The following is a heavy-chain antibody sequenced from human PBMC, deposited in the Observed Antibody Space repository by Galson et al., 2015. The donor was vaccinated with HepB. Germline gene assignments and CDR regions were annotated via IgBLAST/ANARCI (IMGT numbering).Heavy chain of an antibody. V-gene: IGHV5-10-1*01. CDR1: GSKFRSYS. J-gene: IGHJ5*01. CDR2: IDPSNSYS. CDR3: ARQGSGWYSGGNWFDS. Sequence: QSGAEVTKPGESLRISCEASGSKFRSYSITWVRQMPEKGLEWMGRIDPSNSYSNYSPSFQGHVTMSVDKSINTAYLQWSSLKASDTATYYCARQGSGWYSGGNWFDSWGQGTQVTVSS. D-gene: IGHD6-19*01.